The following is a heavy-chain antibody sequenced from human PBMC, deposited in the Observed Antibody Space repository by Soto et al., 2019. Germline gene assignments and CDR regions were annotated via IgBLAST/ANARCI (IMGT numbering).Heavy chain of an antibody. D-gene: IGHD3-3*01. CDR2: IYYSGST. J-gene: IGHJ4*02. CDR1: GGSISSSSYY. V-gene: IGHV4-39*01. CDR3: ASHPQRITIAAN. Sequence: QLQLQESGPGLVKPSETLSLTCTVSGGSISSSSYYWGWIRQPPGKGLEWIGSIYYSGSTYYNPSLKSRVTISVDTSKNLFSLKLSSVTAADTAVYYCASHPQRITIAANWGQGTLVTVSS.